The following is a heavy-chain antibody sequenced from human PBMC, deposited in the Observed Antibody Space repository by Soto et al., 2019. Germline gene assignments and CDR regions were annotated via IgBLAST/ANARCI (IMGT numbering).Heavy chain of an antibody. CDR2: ITSDGSSS. Sequence: GGSLRLSCAASGFTFGTSWMHWVRRPPGKGLVWVARITSDGSSSTYADPVQGRFTIPRDNAKNTLYLQMNSLRADDTTVYYCVRHFDKWGQGTLVTVYS. J-gene: IGHJ4*02. CDR1: GFTFGTSW. CDR3: VRHFDK. V-gene: IGHV3-74*03.